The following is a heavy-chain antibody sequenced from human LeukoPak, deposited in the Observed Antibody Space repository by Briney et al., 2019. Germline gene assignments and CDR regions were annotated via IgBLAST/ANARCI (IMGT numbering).Heavy chain of an antibody. V-gene: IGHV4-59*11. D-gene: IGHD6-13*01. CDR2: IYYSRST. CDR3: ARVLGDSSSWYTYYYMDV. Sequence: SETLSLTCTVSGGSISSHYWSWIRQPPGKGLEWIGYIYYSRSTNYNPSLKSRVTISVDTSKNQFSLKLSSVTAADTAVYYCARVLGDSSSWYTYYYMDVWGKGTTVTVSS. CDR1: GGSISSHY. J-gene: IGHJ6*03.